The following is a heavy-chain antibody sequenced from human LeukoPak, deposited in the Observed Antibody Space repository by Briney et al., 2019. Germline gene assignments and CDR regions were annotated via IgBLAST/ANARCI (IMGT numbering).Heavy chain of an antibody. J-gene: IGHJ3*02. V-gene: IGHV3-30*04. CDR1: GFTFSSYA. D-gene: IGHD2-21*02. CDR3: ARDPISYCGGDCYPFAFDI. CDR2: ISYDGSNK. Sequence: AGRSLSLSCAASGFTFSSYAMHWVRQAPGKGLEWVAVISYDGSNKYYADSVKGRFTISRDNSKNTLSLQMNSLRAEDTAVYYCARDPISYCGGDCYPFAFDIWGQGTMVTVSS.